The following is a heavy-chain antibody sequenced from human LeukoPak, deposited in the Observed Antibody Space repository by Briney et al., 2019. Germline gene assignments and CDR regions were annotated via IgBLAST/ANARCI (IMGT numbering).Heavy chain of an antibody. D-gene: IGHD3-3*02. Sequence: PGGSLRLSCATSGFTFVDYGLSWVRRAPGKGLEWLCAINYNGAITDYADSVKGRFTISRDNAKNSLYLRTDSLRAEDTALYYCARDRLGPSFSVSHFDLWGQGTLVTVSS. CDR1: GFTFVDYG. CDR3: ARDRLGPSFSVSHFDL. CDR2: INYNGAIT. V-gene: IGHV3-20*04. J-gene: IGHJ4*02.